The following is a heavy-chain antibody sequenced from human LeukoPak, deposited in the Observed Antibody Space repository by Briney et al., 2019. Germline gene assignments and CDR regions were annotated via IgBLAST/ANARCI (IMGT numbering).Heavy chain of an antibody. J-gene: IGHJ4*02. CDR2: IYYSGST. D-gene: IGHD6-6*01. Sequence: SETLSLTCTVSGGSISNYYWSWIRQPPGKGLEWIGYIYYSGSTNYNPSLKSRVTISVDTSKNQFSLKLSSVTAADTAVYYCARGGYSSSSQLLGYWGQGTLVTVSS. CDR1: GGSISNYY. V-gene: IGHV4-59*01. CDR3: ARGGYSSSSQLLGY.